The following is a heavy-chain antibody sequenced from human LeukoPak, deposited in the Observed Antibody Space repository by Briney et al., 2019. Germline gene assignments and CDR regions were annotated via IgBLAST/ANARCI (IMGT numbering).Heavy chain of an antibody. J-gene: IGHJ4*02. CDR2: ISSSSSYI. CDR1: GFTFSSYS. D-gene: IGHD6-6*01. CDR3: AGSVEYSSSAAGDY. V-gene: IGHV3-21*01. Sequence: PGGSLRLSCAASGFTFSSYSMNWVRQAPGKGLEWVSSISSSSSYIYYADSVKGRFTIPRDNAKNSLYLQMNSLRAEDTAVYYCAGSVEYSSSAAGDYWGQGTLVTVSS.